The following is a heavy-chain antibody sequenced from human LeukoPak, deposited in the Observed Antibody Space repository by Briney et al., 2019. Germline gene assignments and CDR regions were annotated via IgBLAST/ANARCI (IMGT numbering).Heavy chain of an antibody. J-gene: IGHJ4*02. V-gene: IGHV3-49*03. D-gene: IGHD6-13*01. CDR3: TRDSMAPRYSSSWYFGDYFDY. CDR2: IRSKAYGGTT. Sequence: PGGSLRLSCTASGFTFGDYAMSWFRQAPGKGLEWVGFIRSKAYGGTTEYAASVKGRFTISRDDSKSIAYLQMNSLKTEDTAVYYCTRDSMAPRYSSSWYFGDYFDYWGQGTLVTVSS. CDR1: GFTFGDYA.